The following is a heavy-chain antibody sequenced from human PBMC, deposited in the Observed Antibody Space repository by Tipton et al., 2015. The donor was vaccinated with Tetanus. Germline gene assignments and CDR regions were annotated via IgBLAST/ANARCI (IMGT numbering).Heavy chain of an antibody. CDR1: RFTFSSYS. CDR2: IKQDGSEK. D-gene: IGHD3-10*01. J-gene: IGHJ2*01. Sequence: SLRLSCAASRFTFSSYSMNWVRQAPGKGLEWVANIKQDGSEKYYVDSVKGRFTISRDNAKNSLYLQMNSLRAEDTAVYYCARDRAPPSSWYFDLWGRGTLVTVSS. CDR3: ARDRAPPSSWYFDL. V-gene: IGHV3-7*01.